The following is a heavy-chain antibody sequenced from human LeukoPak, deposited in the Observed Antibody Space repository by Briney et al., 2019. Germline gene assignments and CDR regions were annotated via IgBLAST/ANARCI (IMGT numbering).Heavy chain of an antibody. CDR2: ISGSGGST. V-gene: IGHV3-23*01. J-gene: IGHJ6*02. D-gene: IGHD5/OR15-5a*01. CDR3: AKDSMSGYGMDV. CDR1: GFTVSNNG. Sequence: PGGSLRLSCAASGFTVSNNGLSWFRQAPGKRLEWVSAISGSGGSTYYADSVKGRFTISRDNSKNTLYLQMNSLRAEDTAVYYCAKDSMSGYGMDVWGQGTTVTVSS.